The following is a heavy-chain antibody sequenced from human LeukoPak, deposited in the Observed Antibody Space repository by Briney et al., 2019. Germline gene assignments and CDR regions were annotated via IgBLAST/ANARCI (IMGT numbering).Heavy chain of an antibody. CDR3: ARRLVPAAMRRAFDI. Sequence: SETLSLTCTVSGGSISSSSYYWGWIRQPPGKGLEWIGEINHSGSTNYNPSLKSRVTISVDTSKNQFSLKLSSVTAADTAVYYCARRLVPAAMRRAFDIWGQGTMVTVSS. D-gene: IGHD2-2*01. CDR1: GGSISSSSYY. CDR2: INHSGST. V-gene: IGHV4-39*07. J-gene: IGHJ3*02.